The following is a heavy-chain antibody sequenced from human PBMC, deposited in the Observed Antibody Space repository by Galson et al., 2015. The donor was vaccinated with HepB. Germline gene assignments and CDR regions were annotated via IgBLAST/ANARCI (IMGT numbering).Heavy chain of an antibody. CDR3: ARGEPTPEYSYGADY. Sequence: SVKVSCKASGGTFSSYAISWVRQAPGQGLEWMGGIIPIFGIANYAQKFQGRVTITADESTSTAYMELSSLRSEDTAVYYRARGEPTPEYSYGADYWGQGTLVTVSS. D-gene: IGHD5-18*01. V-gene: IGHV1-69*13. CDR1: GGTFSSYA. J-gene: IGHJ4*02. CDR2: IIPIFGIA.